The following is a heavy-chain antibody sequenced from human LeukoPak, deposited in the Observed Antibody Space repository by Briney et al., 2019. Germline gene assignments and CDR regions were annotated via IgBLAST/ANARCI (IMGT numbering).Heavy chain of an antibody. J-gene: IGHJ4*02. D-gene: IGHD6-19*01. Sequence: GGSLRLSCAASGFTFSSYGMSWVRQAPGKGLEWVSAISGSGGSTYYADSVKGRFTISRDNSENTLYLQMNSLRAEDTAVYYCARGPGLAVTGTDWGQGTLVTVSS. CDR1: GFTFSSYG. V-gene: IGHV3-23*01. CDR3: ARGPGLAVTGTD. CDR2: ISGSGGST.